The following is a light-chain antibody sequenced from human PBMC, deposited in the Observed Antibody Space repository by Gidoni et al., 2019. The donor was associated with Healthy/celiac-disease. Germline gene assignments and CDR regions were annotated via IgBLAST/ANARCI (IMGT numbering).Light chain of an antibody. CDR3: QQRSNLPLT. Sequence: EIVLTQYPATLSLSPGERATLSCRASQSVSSFLSWYQQKPGQAPRLLIYDASNRATCIPARFSGSGSGTDFTLTISSLEPEDFAVYYCQQRSNLPLTFGGGTKVEIK. CDR1: QSVSSF. J-gene: IGKJ4*01. V-gene: IGKV3-11*01. CDR2: DAS.